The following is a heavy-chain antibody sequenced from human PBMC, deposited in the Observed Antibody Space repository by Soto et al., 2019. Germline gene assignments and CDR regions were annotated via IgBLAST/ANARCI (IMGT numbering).Heavy chain of an antibody. CDR2: IPDSGDNT. V-gene: IGHV3-23*01. Sequence: GGSLRLSCAASGFTFSTYVMSWVRQAPGKGLEWVSAIPDSGDNTYYADSVKGRFTISRDNSKNTLYLQMNSPRAEDTAVYYCAKEGPYSDILTGLDYWGQGTLVTVSS. D-gene: IGHD3-9*01. CDR3: AKEGPYSDILTGLDY. CDR1: GFTFSTYV. J-gene: IGHJ4*02.